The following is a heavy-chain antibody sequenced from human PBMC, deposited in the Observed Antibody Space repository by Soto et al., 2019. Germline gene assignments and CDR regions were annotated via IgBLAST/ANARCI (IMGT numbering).Heavy chain of an antibody. J-gene: IGHJ5*02. D-gene: IGHD2-2*01. V-gene: IGHV4-31*03. CDR2: IYYSGTT. CDR1: GGSISSVSYY. CDR3: ARVPGP. Sequence: ASETLSLTCTVSGGSISSVSYYWGWIRQPPGKGLEWIGYIYYSGTTYYNPSLKSRVTISVDTSKNQFPLKLSSVTAADTAVYYCARVPGPWGQGTLVTVSS.